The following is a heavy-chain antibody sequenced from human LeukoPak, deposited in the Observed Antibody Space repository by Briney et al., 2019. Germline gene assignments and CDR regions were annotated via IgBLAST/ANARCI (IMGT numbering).Heavy chain of an antibody. CDR3: ARERRAWGEDF. D-gene: IGHD3-16*01. CDR1: GYTFTSYD. Sequence: GASVKVSCKASGYTFTSYDINWVRQATGQGLEWMGWMNPNSGNTGYAQKFQGRVTITRNTSISTVYMELNSLGSEDTAVYYCARERRAWGEDFWGQGTLVTVSS. V-gene: IGHV1-8*03. J-gene: IGHJ4*02. CDR2: MNPNSGNT.